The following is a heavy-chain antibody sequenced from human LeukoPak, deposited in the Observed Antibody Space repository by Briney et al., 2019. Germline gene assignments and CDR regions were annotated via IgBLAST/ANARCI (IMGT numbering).Heavy chain of an antibody. V-gene: IGHV3-74*01. Sequence: GGSLRLSCAASGFTFSSSWMNWVRQAPGKGLVWVSRIKGDESTATYADSVRGRFSISRDNAKNTVYLQMNGLRAEDTAVYYCVKSDYFDPWGQGTLVIVSS. J-gene: IGHJ5*02. D-gene: IGHD4/OR15-4a*01. CDR1: GFTFSSSW. CDR3: VKSDYFDP. CDR2: IKGDESTA.